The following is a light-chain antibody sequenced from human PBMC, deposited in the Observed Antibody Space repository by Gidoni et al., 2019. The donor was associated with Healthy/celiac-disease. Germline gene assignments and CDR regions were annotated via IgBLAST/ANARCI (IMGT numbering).Light chain of an antibody. Sequence: IVLTQSPATLSFSPGERATLSCRASQSVSSYLAWYQQKPGQAPRLLIYDASNRATGIPARFSGSGSGTDFTLTISSLEPEDFAVYYCQQRSNWPPITFGQXTRLEIK. J-gene: IGKJ5*01. V-gene: IGKV3-11*01. CDR2: DAS. CDR1: QSVSSY. CDR3: QQRSNWPPIT.